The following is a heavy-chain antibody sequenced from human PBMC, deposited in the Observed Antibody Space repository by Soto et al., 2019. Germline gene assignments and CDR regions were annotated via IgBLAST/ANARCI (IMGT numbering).Heavy chain of an antibody. CDR2: ITSDGNIR. CDR1: GFTFSSYT. V-gene: IGHV3-30-3*01. CDR3: ARALIPYCSRNSCRYFDY. J-gene: IGHJ4*02. D-gene: IGHD2-8*01. Sequence: QVQLVESGGGVVQPGGSLRLSCAASGFTFSSYTMHWVRQAPGKGLEWVAVITSDGNIRLYADSAKGRFSISRDTSKDTLYLQISSLRPEDTAVYYCARALIPYCSRNSCRYFDYWGQGTLVTVSS.